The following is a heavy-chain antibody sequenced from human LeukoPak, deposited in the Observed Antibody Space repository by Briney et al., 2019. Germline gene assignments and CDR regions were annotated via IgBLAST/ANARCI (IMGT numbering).Heavy chain of an antibody. D-gene: IGHD1-14*01. CDR2: INPGGSSI. CDR3: ARSNQADDY. V-gene: IGHV3-74*01. CDR1: GFTFSSYW. Sequence: HPGGSLRLSCAASGFTFSSYWMHWVRQVPGKGLVWVARINPGGSSITYADSVKGRFTISRGNAKNTLYLQMDSLRAEDTGVYYCARSNQADDYWGQGTLVTVSS. J-gene: IGHJ4*02.